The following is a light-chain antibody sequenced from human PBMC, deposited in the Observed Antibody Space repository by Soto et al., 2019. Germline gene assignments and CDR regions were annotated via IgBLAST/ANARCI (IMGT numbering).Light chain of an antibody. Sequence: EIVLTQSPGTLSLSPGERATLSCRASQSVSSSYLAWYQQKPGQAPRLLIYGASSRATGIPDRFSGSGSGTYFTLTISRLAHEDFAVYYCQHYGSSPYTFGQGTKLEIK. CDR3: QHYGSSPYT. V-gene: IGKV3-20*01. J-gene: IGKJ2*01. CDR1: QSVSSSY. CDR2: GAS.